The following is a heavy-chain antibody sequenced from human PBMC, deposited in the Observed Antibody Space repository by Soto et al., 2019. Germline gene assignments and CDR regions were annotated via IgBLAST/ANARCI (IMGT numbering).Heavy chain of an antibody. V-gene: IGHV3-23*01. CDR2: ISGSGGST. Sequence: EVQLLESGGGLVQPGGSLRLSCAASGFTFSSYVMSWVRQAPGKGLEWVSAISGSGGSTYYADSVKGRFTISRDNSKNTLYLQMNSLRAEDTAVYYCAKPPQYSSSWYGDAFDIWGQGTMVTVSS. J-gene: IGHJ3*02. CDR1: GFTFSSYV. CDR3: AKPPQYSSSWYGDAFDI. D-gene: IGHD6-13*01.